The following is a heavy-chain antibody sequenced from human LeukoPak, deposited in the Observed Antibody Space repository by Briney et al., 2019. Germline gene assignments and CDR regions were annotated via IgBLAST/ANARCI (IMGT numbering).Heavy chain of an antibody. CDR3: ARDSEGQTFDP. J-gene: IGHJ5*02. Sequence: SETLSLTCTVSGGSISSYSWSWIRQPPGKGLEWLGYIYYSGSTNYNPSLKSRVTISVDTSKNQFSLKLSSVTAADTAVYYCARDSEGQTFDPWGQGTLVTVSS. V-gene: IGHV4-59*01. CDR2: IYYSGST. CDR1: GGSISSYS.